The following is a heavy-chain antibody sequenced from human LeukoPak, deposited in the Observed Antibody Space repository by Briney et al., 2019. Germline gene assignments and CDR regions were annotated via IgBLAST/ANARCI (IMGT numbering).Heavy chain of an antibody. CDR1: GYTFTSYD. D-gene: IGHD4-17*01. CDR2: MNPNSGNT. CDR3: ARIRDPIRWTTVTTWWFDP. Sequence: GASVKVSCKASGYTFTSYDINWVRQATGQGLEWMGWMNPNSGNTGYAQKFQGRVTMTRNTSISTAYMELSSLRSEDTAVYYCARIRDPIRWTTVTTWWFDPWGQGTLVTVSS. V-gene: IGHV1-8*01. J-gene: IGHJ5*02.